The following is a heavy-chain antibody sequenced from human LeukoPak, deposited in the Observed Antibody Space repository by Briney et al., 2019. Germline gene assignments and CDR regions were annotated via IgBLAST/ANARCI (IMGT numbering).Heavy chain of an antibody. CDR3: AKPNYYDSSGYYRYVDY. CDR1: GFTFRSYD. CDR2: ISSNGGSR. D-gene: IGHD3-22*01. V-gene: IGHV3-64*04. Sequence: PGGSLRLSCSASGFTFRSYDMYWVRQAPGKGLEYVSAISSNGGSRSYADSVKGRFTISRDNSKNTLYLQMNSLRAEDTAVYYCAKPNYYDSSGYYRYVDYWGQGTLVTVSS. J-gene: IGHJ4*02.